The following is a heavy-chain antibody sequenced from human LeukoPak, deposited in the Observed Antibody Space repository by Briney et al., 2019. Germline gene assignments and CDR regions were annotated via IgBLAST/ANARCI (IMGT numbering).Heavy chain of an antibody. CDR3: VRLRRNSDRSGYYYYYDY. CDR1: GYTFSDFS. Sequence: GGSPTLSCAASGYTFSDFSVNWVRQAPGKGLEWVSSISVRSNYRYYADSVRGRFTISRDDARDSLFLQMNSLRAEDTAVYFCVRLRRNSDRSGYYYYYDYWGQGTLVTVSS. J-gene: IGHJ4*02. D-gene: IGHD3-22*01. V-gene: IGHV3-21*01. CDR2: ISVRSNYR.